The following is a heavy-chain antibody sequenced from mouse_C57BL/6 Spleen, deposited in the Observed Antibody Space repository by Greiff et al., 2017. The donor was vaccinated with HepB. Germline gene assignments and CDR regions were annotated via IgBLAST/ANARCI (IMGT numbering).Heavy chain of an antibody. CDR2: IHPNSGST. CDR3: ASPVSTGVRGGY. Sequence: QVQLQQPGAELVKPGASVKLSCKASGYTFTSYWMHWVKQRPGQGLEWIGMIHPNSGSTNYNEKFKSKATLTVDKSSSTAYMQLSSLTSEDSAVSYCASPVSTGVRGGYWGQGTTLTVSS. V-gene: IGHV1-64*01. CDR1: GYTFTSYW. D-gene: IGHD1-1*01. J-gene: IGHJ2*01.